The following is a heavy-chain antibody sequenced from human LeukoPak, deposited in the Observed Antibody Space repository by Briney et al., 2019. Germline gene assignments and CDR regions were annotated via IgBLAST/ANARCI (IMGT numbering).Heavy chain of an antibody. CDR2: ISGSGGRT. V-gene: IGHV3-23*01. CDR1: GFTFSSYV. D-gene: IGHD2/OR15-2a*01. J-gene: IGHJ5*02. Sequence: GGSLRLSCAASGFTFSSYVMSWVRQAPGKGLEWVSGISGSGGRTYYADSVKGRFTISRDNSKNTLYLQMNSLRAEDTALCYCAKVTFEGVDPWGQGTLVTVSS. CDR3: AKVTFEGVDP.